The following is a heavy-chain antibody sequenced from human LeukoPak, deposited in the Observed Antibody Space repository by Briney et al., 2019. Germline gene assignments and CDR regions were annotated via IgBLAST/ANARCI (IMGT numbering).Heavy chain of an antibody. CDR3: ARLGPLRGNWFDP. CDR2: IYSGGST. D-gene: IGHD4-17*01. Sequence: GGSLRLSCAASGFTVSSNYMSWVRQAPGKGLEWVSVIYSGGSTYYADSVKGRFTISRDNSKNTLYLQMNSLRAEDTAVYYCARLGPLRGNWFDPWGQGTLVTVSS. V-gene: IGHV3-53*01. J-gene: IGHJ5*02. CDR1: GFTVSSNY.